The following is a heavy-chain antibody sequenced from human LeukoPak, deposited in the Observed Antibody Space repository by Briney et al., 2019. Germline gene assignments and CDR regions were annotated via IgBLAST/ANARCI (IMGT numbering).Heavy chain of an antibody. J-gene: IGHJ4*02. Sequence: PGGSLRLSCAASGFTFSSYAMSWVRQAPGKGLEWVSAISGSGGGTYYADSVKGRFTISRDNSKNTLYLQMYSLRAEDTAVYYCAKEDIVVVPAANLFDYWGQGTLVTVSS. CDR1: GFTFSSYA. CDR3: AKEDIVVVPAANLFDY. V-gene: IGHV3-23*01. D-gene: IGHD2-2*01. CDR2: ISGSGGGT.